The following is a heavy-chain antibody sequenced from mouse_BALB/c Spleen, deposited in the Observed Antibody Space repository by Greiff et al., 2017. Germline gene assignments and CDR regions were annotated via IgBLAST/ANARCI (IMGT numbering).Heavy chain of an antibody. CDR2: IRSKSNNYAT. J-gene: IGHJ3*01. CDR3: VRESDYRSFAY. Sequence: DVMLVESGGGLVQPKGSLKLSCAASGFTFNTYAMHWVCQAPGKGLEWVARIRSKSNNYATYYADSVKDRFTISRDDSQSMLYLQMNNLKTEDTAMYYCVRESDYRSFAYWGQGTLVTVSA. CDR1: GFTFNTYA. D-gene: IGHD2-14*01. V-gene: IGHV10-3*03.